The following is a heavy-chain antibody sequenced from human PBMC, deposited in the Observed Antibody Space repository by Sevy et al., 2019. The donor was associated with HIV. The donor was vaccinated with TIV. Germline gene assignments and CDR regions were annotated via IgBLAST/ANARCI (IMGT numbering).Heavy chain of an antibody. CDR2: IEYDGSKK. Sequence: GGSLRVSCAASGFTFRSYAMHWVRQAPGKGLEWVALIEYDGSKKYYADSVKGRFTISRDNSKNTLYLQMNSLRAEDTATYYCARDRFSGSLDYWGQGTLVTVSS. D-gene: IGHD1-26*01. J-gene: IGHJ4*02. CDR3: ARDRFSGSLDY. CDR1: GFTFRSYA. V-gene: IGHV3-30*04.